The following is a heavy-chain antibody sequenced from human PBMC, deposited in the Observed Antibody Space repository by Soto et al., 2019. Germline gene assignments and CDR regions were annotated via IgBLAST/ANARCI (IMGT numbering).Heavy chain of an antibody. CDR3: AIRTSVFGVVAMGGLDV. V-gene: IGHV1-69*14. Sequence: QVQLVQSGAELKKPGSSVRVSCQASGGTFSSYSVNWVRQAPGQGLEWMGGIIPIFPTADHAQRFQGRVTITADKSTNTAHRELSSLRSDDTAIYSCAIRTSVFGVVAMGGLDVWGQGTTVTVS. D-gene: IGHD3-3*01. CDR1: GGTFSSYS. CDR2: IIPIFPTA. J-gene: IGHJ6*01.